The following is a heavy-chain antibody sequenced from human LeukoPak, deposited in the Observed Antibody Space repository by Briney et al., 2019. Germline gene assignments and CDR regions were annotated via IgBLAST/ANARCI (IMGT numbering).Heavy chain of an antibody. V-gene: IGHV3-23*01. Sequence: GGSLRLSCAASGFTFSDYIMNWVRQAPGKGLEWVSSVSGGGTPFYADSVKGRFTISRDNSKNILSLQINSLRVEDTAVYYCAKGRRYTSSNNWFDPWGQGTLVTVSS. J-gene: IGHJ5*02. CDR3: AKGRRYTSSNNWFDP. CDR2: VSGGGTP. D-gene: IGHD6-6*01. CDR1: GFTFSDYI.